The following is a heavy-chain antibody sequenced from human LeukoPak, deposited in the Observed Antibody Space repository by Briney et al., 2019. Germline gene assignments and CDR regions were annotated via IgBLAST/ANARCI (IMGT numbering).Heavy chain of an antibody. CDR2: IIPIFGTA. D-gene: IGHD3-22*01. CDR1: GGTFISYA. V-gene: IGHV1-69*13. J-gene: IGHJ4*02. Sequence: SVKVSCKASGGTFISYAISWVRQAPGQGLEWMGGIIPIFGTANYAQKFQGRVTTTADESTSTAYMELSSLRSEDTAVYYCATSTPTYDSSGYYPDGYWGQGTLVTVSS. CDR3: ATSTPTYDSSGYYPDGY.